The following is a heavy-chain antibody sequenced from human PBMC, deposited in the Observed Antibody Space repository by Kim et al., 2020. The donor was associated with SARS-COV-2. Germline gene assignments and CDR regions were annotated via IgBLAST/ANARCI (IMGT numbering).Heavy chain of an antibody. V-gene: IGHV1-2*06. J-gene: IGHJ4*02. Sequence: ASVKVSCKASGYTFTGYYMNWVRQAPGQGLEWMGRINTNSGGTNYAQKFQGRVTMTRDTSISTAYMELSRLRSDDTAVYYCATHRECQLEPRDDEWGQG. CDR1: GYTFTGYY. CDR3: ATHRECQLEPRDDE. CDR2: INTNSGGT. D-gene: IGHD1-1*01.